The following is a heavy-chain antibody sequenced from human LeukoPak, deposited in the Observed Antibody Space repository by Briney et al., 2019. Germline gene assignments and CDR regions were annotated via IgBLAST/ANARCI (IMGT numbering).Heavy chain of an antibody. CDR3: ARAAMVRGVDYFDY. D-gene: IGHD3-10*01. J-gene: IGHJ4*02. V-gene: IGHV3-23*01. Sequence: GGSLRLSCAASGFTFSSYSMSWVRQALGKGLEWVSVISNSGDSTYSADSVKGRFTVSRDNSKNTLYLQMNSLRAEDTAVYYCARAAMVRGVDYFDYWGQGTLVTVSS. CDR2: ISNSGDST. CDR1: GFTFSSYS.